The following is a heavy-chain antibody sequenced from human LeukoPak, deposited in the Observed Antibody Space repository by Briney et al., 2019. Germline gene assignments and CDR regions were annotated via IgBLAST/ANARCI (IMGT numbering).Heavy chain of an antibody. CDR3: ARSRWLSDPYFDY. D-gene: IGHD3-22*01. Sequence: SETLSLTCAVYSGSFSGYYWTWIRQPPGKGLEWIGEINDSGSTNYNPSLKSRVTISLDTSKDQFSLKLSSVTAADTAVYYCARSRWLSDPYFDYWGQGTLVTVSS. J-gene: IGHJ4*02. CDR2: INDSGST. CDR1: SGSFSGYY. V-gene: IGHV4-34*01.